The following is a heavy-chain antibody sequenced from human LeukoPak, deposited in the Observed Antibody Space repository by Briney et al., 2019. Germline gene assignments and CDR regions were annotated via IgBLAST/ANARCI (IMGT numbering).Heavy chain of an antibody. D-gene: IGHD6-13*01. J-gene: IGHJ4*02. Sequence: SETLSLTCAVCGGSFSGYYWSWIRQPPGKGLEWIGEINHSGSTNYNPSLKSRVTISVDTSKNQFSLKLSSVTAADTAVYYCARGTLGGAAAGTDYFDYWGQGTLVTVSS. V-gene: IGHV4-34*01. CDR3: ARGTLGGAAAGTDYFDY. CDR2: INHSGST. CDR1: GGSFSGYY.